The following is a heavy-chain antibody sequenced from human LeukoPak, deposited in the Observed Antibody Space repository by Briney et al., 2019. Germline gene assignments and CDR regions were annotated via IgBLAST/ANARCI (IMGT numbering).Heavy chain of an antibody. D-gene: IGHD3-22*01. Sequence: GGSLRLSCAASGFTFSSYSMIWVRQAPGKGLEWVSSISSRSNYIYYADSVKGRFTISRDNAKNSLYLQMNSLRDEDTAVYYCARGYYYDSSGYPPYFDYWGQGTLVTVSS. V-gene: IGHV3-21*01. J-gene: IGHJ4*02. CDR2: ISSRSNYI. CDR1: GFTFSSYS. CDR3: ARGYYYDSSGYPPYFDY.